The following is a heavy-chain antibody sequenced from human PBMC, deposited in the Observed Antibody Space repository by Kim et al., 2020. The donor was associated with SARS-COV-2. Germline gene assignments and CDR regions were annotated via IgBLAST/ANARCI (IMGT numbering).Heavy chain of an antibody. D-gene: IGHD5-12*01. Sequence: YYSDSVTGRFTLSRDNSKSTLYLLMNSLGVEDTAVYYCATRRDAYDSRDYWGQGTLVTVSS. V-gene: IGHV3-23*01. CDR3: ATRRDAYDSRDY. J-gene: IGHJ4*02.